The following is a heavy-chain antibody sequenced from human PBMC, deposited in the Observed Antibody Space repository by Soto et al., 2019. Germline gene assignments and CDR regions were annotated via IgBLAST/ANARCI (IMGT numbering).Heavy chain of an antibody. CDR2: INTDGTST. CDR3: ARDNSGPDY. V-gene: IGHV3-74*01. D-gene: IGHD5-12*01. J-gene: IGHJ4*02. CDR1: GFTFSGYW. Sequence: GSLRLSCVASGFTFSGYWMHWVRQAPGKGLVWVSRINTDGTSTSDADFVKGRFTISRDNAKNTLYLQMSSLRVEDTAVYYCARDNSGPDYWGQGTLVTVSS.